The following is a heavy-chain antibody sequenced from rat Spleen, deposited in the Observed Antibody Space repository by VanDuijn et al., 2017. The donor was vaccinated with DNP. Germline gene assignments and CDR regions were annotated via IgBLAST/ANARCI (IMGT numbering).Heavy chain of an antibody. Sequence: QVQLKESGPGLVQPSQTLSLTCTVSGFSVTSYGVSWVRQFPGKGLEWMGIIWTGGNTDYNSTLKSRLSISRDTSKSQVFLQMNSLQSYDIATYDCARDLHGFNVDYWGQGVMVTVSS. CDR2: IWTGGNT. D-gene: IGHD1-4*01. V-gene: IGHV2-30*01. CDR3: ARDLHGFNVDY. J-gene: IGHJ2*01. CDR1: GFSVTSYG.